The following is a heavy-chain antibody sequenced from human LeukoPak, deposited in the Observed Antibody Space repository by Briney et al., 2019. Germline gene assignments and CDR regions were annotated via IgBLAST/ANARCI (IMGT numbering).Heavy chain of an antibody. CDR3: ARDHPREYSSSWGYYFDY. CDR1: GFTFSSYA. Sequence: PGRSLRLSCAASGFTFSSYAMHWVRQAPGKGLEWVAVISYDGSNKYYADSVKGRFTISRDNSKNTLYLQMNSLRAEDTAVYYCARDHPREYSSSWGYYFDYWGQGTLVTVSS. J-gene: IGHJ4*02. V-gene: IGHV3-30-3*01. CDR2: ISYDGSNK. D-gene: IGHD6-6*01.